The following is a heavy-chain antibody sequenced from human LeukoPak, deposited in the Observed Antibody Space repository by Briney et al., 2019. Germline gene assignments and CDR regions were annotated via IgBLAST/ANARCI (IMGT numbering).Heavy chain of an antibody. J-gene: IGHJ4*02. CDR2: ISAYNGNT. CDR3: ARQDYYDSSGYYYVGYSFDY. CDR1: GYTFTSYG. Sequence: ASVKVSCKASGYTFTSYGISWVRQAPGRGLEWMGWISAYNGNTNYAQKLQGRVTMTTDTSTSTAYMELRSLRSDDTAVYYCARQDYYDSSGYYYVGYSFDYWGQGTLVTVSS. D-gene: IGHD3-22*01. V-gene: IGHV1-18*01.